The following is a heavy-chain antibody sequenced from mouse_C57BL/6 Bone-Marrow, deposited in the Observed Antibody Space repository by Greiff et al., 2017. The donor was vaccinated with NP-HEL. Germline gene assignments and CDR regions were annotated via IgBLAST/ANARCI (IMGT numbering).Heavy chain of an antibody. CDR2: IDPENGDT. D-gene: IGHD1-1*01. CDR3: TKVATDFDY. J-gene: IGHJ2*01. V-gene: IGHV14-4*01. CDR1: GFNFKDDY. Sequence: EVQLQQSGAELVRPGASVKLSCTASGFNFKDDYMPWLKRGPEQGREWIGWIDPENGDTEYASKFQGKATITADTSSNTAYLQLSSLTSEDTAVYYCTKVATDFDYWGQGTTLTVSS.